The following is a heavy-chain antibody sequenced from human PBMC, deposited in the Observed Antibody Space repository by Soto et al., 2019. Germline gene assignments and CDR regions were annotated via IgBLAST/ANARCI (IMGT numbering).Heavy chain of an antibody. CDR1: GFTFRTYG. J-gene: IGHJ6*02. CDR2: ISNDGINK. Sequence: QVQLVESGGGVVQPGRSLRLSCAASGFTFRTYGMHWVRQAPGKGLEWLAVISNDGINKYYADSVKGRFTISRDNSRDTLFLTMNSLRGEDTAIYYCAKVIRADSTSSNFYHSSGLDVWGQGTTVTLSS. V-gene: IGHV3-30*18. CDR3: AKVIRADSTSSNFYHSSGLDV. D-gene: IGHD6-6*01.